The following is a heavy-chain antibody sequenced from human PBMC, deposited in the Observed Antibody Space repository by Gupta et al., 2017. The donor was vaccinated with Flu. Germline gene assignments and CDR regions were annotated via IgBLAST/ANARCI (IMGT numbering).Heavy chain of an antibody. D-gene: IGHD4-17*01. CDR2: IWYDGSNK. V-gene: IGHV3-33*01. CDR1: GFTFSSYG. J-gene: IGHJ4*02. Sequence: QVQLVESGGGVVQPGRSLRLSCAASGFTFSSYGMHWVRQAPGKGLEWVAVIWYDGSNKYYADSVKGRFTISRDNSKNTLYLQMNSLRAEDTAGYYCARGPYGDYVIQVYFDYWGQGTLVTVSS. CDR3: ARGPYGDYVIQVYFDY.